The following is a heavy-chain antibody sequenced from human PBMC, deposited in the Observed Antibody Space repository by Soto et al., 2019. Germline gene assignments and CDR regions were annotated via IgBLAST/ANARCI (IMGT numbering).Heavy chain of an antibody. CDR2: INHSGST. Sequence: SETLSLTCAVYGGSFSGYYWSWIRQPPGKGLEWIGEINHSGSTNYNPSLKSRVTISVDTSKNQFSLKLSSVTAADTAVYYCARGPGYCSGGSCYPGHWFDPWGQGTLVT. CDR3: ARGPGYCSGGSCYPGHWFDP. J-gene: IGHJ5*02. D-gene: IGHD2-15*01. V-gene: IGHV4-34*01. CDR1: GGSFSGYY.